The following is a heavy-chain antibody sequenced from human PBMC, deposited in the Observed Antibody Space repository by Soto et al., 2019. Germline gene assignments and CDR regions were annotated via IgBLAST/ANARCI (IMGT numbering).Heavy chain of an antibody. CDR3: AGAITIFPNWFDP. CDR2: ISSSSSYI. V-gene: IGHV3-21*01. D-gene: IGHD3-9*01. J-gene: IGHJ5*02. CDR1: GFTFSSYS. Sequence: EVQLVESGGGLVKPGGSLRLSCAASGFTFSSYSMNWVRQAPGKGLEWVSSISSSSSYIYYADSVKGRFTISRDNAKNSLYLQMNSLRAEDTAVYYCAGAITIFPNWFDPWGQGTLVTVSS.